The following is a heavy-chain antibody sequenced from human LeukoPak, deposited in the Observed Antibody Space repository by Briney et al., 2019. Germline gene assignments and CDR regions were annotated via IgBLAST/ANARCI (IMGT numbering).Heavy chain of an antibody. CDR2: IYYSGST. CDR1: GGSLSSSY. D-gene: IGHD1-26*01. CDR3: ARGPSGTYQYGMDV. J-gene: IGHJ6*02. Sequence: SETLSLTCAVYGGSLSSSYWSWIRQPPGQGLEWIGYIYYSGSTNFNPSLKSRVTMSVDTSKNQFSLNLNSVTAADTAVYYCARGPSGTYQYGMDVWGQGTTVTVSS. V-gene: IGHV4-59*01.